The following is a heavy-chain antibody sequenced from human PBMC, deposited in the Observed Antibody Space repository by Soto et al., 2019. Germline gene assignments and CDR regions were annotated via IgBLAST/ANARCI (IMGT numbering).Heavy chain of an antibody. CDR3: ARGGSTTYPIMYYYYMDV. Sequence: GGSLRLSCAASGFTVSSYSMNWVRQAPGKGLEWVSSISSSSSYIYYADSVKGRFTISRDNAKNSLYLQMNSLRAEDTAVYYCARGGSTTYPIMYYYYMDVWGKGTTVTVSS. CDR2: ISSSSSYI. V-gene: IGHV3-21*01. D-gene: IGHD1-26*01. J-gene: IGHJ6*03. CDR1: GFTVSSYS.